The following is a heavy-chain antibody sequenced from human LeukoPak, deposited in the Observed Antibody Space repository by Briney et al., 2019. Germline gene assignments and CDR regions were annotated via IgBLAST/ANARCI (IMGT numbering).Heavy chain of an antibody. J-gene: IGHJ3*02. V-gene: IGHV3-23*01. CDR2: ISGSGGST. CDR1: GFIFSSYA. Sequence: GGSLRLSCAASGFIFSSYAMSWVRQAPGKGLEWVSTISGSGGSTYYADSVKGRFTISRDNSKNTLYLQMNSLRAEDTAVYYCAKEGYCSGGSCYSGAFDIWGQGTMVTVSS. D-gene: IGHD2-15*01. CDR3: AKEGYCSGGSCYSGAFDI.